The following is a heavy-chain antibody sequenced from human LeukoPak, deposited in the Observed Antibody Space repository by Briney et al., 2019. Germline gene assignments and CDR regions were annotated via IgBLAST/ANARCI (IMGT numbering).Heavy chain of an antibody. V-gene: IGHV3-66*02. D-gene: IGHD3-16*01. J-gene: IGHJ4*01. Sequence: GGSLRLSCAASGFTVSNYYMSWVRQAPGKGLEWVSVIYSDANAFYADSVKGRFTISRDNSKNTLYLQMNSLRDEDTAVFHCARGLRNYLYVYEYWGQGTLVTVSS. CDR2: IYSDANA. CDR1: GFTVSNYY. CDR3: ARGLRNYLYVYEY.